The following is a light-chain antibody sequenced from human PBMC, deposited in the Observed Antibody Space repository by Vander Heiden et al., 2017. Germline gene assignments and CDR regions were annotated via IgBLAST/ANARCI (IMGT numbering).Light chain of an antibody. V-gene: IGKV3D-15*01. CDR1: QSVSSD. CDR2: HSS. CDR3: QQYNNWPGLIT. J-gene: IGKJ4*01. Sequence: EIVMPQPPAPLSASPGERATLTCRDSQSVSSDLAWYRQKPGQAPRLLIYHSSTRATGVPARFSGSGSATEFTLTISSLQSEDFAVYYCQQYNNWPGLITFGGGTKVEIK.